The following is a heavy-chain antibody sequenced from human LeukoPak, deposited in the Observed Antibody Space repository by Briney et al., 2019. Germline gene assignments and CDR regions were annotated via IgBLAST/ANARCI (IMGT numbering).Heavy chain of an antibody. CDR1: GYTFTSYG. V-gene: IGHV1-18*01. CDR2: ISAYSGNT. D-gene: IGHD3-22*01. Sequence: GASVKVSCKASGYTFTSYGISWVRQAPGQGLEWMGWISAYSGNTNYAQKLQGRVTMTTDTSTSTAYMELRSLRSDDTAVYYCARDSRRYYYDSSGYYGYWGQGTLVTVSS. J-gene: IGHJ4*02. CDR3: ARDSRRYYYDSSGYYGY.